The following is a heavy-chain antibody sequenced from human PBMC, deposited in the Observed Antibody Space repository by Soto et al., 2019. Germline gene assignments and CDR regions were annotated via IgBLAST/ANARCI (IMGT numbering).Heavy chain of an antibody. CDR1: GESFSGYY. D-gene: IGHD2-15*01. V-gene: IGHV4-34*01. CDR3: ARADPLYCSGGGCNSGWDY. CDR2: INHSGST. Sequence: SETLALTSAVDGESFSGYYWGWIRQPPGKGLEWIGEINHSGSTNYNPSLKSRVTISVDTSKNQFSLKLSTVTAADTAVHNCARADPLYCSGGGCNSGWDYWGEGPLDTVSS. J-gene: IGHJ4*02.